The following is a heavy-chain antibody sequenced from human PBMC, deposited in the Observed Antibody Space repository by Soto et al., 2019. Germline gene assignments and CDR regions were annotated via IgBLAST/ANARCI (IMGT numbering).Heavy chain of an antibody. J-gene: IGHJ4*02. CDR1: GFAFTSYS. Sequence: EVQLVESGGGLVKPGGSLRLSCAASGFAFTSYSMNWIRQAPGRGLEWVSSISSDDTYIYYADSVKGRFTISRDNAKDSAWLQMNSLKTEDTPVYYCARGRSCAGPISYGGGDYWGQGTLVAVSS. V-gene: IGHV3-21*06. CDR2: ISSDDTYI. CDR3: ARGRSCAGPISYGGGDY. D-gene: IGHD2-21*01.